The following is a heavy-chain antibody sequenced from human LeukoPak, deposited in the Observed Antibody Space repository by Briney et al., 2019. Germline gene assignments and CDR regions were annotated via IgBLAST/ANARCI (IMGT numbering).Heavy chain of an antibody. Sequence: PSETLSLTCTVSGGSISSSGYYWGWIRQPPGKGLEWIGTIYYSGSTYYNPSLKSRVTISVDTSKNHFSLRLSSVTAADTAVYYCARHVQDLGIKVWGQGTTVTVSS. J-gene: IGHJ6*02. V-gene: IGHV4-39*01. CDR3: ARHVQDLGIKV. CDR2: IYYSGST. CDR1: GGSISSSGYY.